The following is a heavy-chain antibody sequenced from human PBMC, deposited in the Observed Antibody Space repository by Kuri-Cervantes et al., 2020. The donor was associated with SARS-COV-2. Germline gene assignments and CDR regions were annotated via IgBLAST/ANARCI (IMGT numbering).Heavy chain of an antibody. J-gene: IGHJ4*02. Sequence: SETLSLTCTVSGGSISSSSYYWGWIRQPPGKGLEWIGSIYHSGSTYYNPSLKSRVTISVDTSKNQFSLKVNSVTAADTAVYYCARDLSLATYYDFWSGLYYFDYWGQGILVTVSS. CDR3: ARDLSLATYYDFWSGLYYFDY. V-gene: IGHV4-39*07. CDR2: IYHSGST. D-gene: IGHD3-3*01. CDR1: GGSISSSSYY.